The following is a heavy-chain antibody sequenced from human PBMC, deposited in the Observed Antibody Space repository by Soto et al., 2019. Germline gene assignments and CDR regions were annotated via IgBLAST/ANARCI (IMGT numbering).Heavy chain of an antibody. J-gene: IGHJ4*02. CDR3: ARLGGYYQAFDQ. V-gene: IGHV4-59*08. D-gene: IGHD3-22*01. Sequence: SETLSLTCTVSGGSISSYYGGWFRQPPGKGLEWIGYIYYSGSTTYHPSLKSRVTISVDTSKNQFSLNLTSVTAADTAVYYCARLGGYYQAFDQWGQGSLVTLSS. CDR2: IYYSGST. CDR1: GGSISSYY.